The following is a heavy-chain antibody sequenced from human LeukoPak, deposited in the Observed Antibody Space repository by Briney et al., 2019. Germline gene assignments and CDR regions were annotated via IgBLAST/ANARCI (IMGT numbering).Heavy chain of an antibody. J-gene: IGHJ4*02. D-gene: IGHD3-22*01. CDR3: ARVTTGGYYNC. V-gene: IGHV4-61*02. Sequence: SETLSLTCTVSGGSISGGTYYWTWIRQPAGKGLEWIGRIYTTGSTNYNPSLKSRVTMSTDTSKNQFSLKLSSVTAADTAVYYCARVTTGGYYNCWGQGTLVTVSS. CDR1: GGSISGGTYY. CDR2: IYTTGST.